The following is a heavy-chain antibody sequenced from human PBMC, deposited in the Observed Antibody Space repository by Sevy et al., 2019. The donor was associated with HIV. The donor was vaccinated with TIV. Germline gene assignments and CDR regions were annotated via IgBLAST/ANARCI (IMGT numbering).Heavy chain of an antibody. D-gene: IGHD1-26*01. J-gene: IGHJ4*02. Sequence: GGSLRLSCAASGFTLSSYVMHWVRQAPGKGLEWVALIWDDGSDKYYAYSVKGRFTISRDNSKNMLYLQMNSLRPEDTAVYYCARDLVGATSDWGQGSLVTVSS. CDR2: IWDDGSDK. V-gene: IGHV3-30*04. CDR1: GFTLSSYV. CDR3: ARDLVGATSD.